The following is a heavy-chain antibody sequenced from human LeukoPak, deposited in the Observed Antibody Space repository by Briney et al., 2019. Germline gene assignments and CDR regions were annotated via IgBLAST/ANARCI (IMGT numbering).Heavy chain of an antibody. V-gene: IGHV1-3*01. CDR3: ARGSTSDWPLDH. J-gene: IGHJ4*02. D-gene: IGHD6-19*01. Sequence: GASVKVSCKASGYTLNAYSIHWVRQAPGQRFEWMGWIDADNGDTAYSQNLQGRVTITRDTSARTVYMELTSLRSEDTAAYYCARGSTSDWPLDHWGQGTLLTISP. CDR1: GYTLNAYS. CDR2: IDADNGDT.